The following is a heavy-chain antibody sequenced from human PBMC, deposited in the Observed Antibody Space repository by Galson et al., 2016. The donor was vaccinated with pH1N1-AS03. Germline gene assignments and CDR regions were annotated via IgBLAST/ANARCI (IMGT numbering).Heavy chain of an antibody. V-gene: IGHV3-11*04. J-gene: IGHJ4*02. CDR3: ARVSGGSRLLIFDF. D-gene: IGHD3-10*02. CDR2: ISSSSSPI. CDR1: GFTFSDYD. Sequence: SLRLSCAASGFTFSDYDMSWTRQAPGKGLEWVSSISSSSSPIYYADSVKGRFTTSRDNAKNSVYLQMNSLRAEDTAVYYCARVSGGSRLLIFDFWGRGTLVTVSS.